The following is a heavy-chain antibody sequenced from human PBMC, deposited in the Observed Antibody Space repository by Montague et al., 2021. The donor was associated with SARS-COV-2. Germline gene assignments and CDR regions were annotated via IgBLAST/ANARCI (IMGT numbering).Heavy chain of an antibody. Sequence: SETLSLTRAVDGGSVSDYYWSWIRQPPGKGLEWIGEINHSGSTNYNPSLKSRVTTSVDTSKNQFSLKLTSVTAADTAVYYCARGPRITMIVVVITDIWFDPWGQGTLVTVSS. CDR2: INHSGST. CDR1: GGSVSDYY. V-gene: IGHV4-34*01. D-gene: IGHD3-22*01. CDR3: ARGPRITMIVVVITDIWFDP. J-gene: IGHJ5*02.